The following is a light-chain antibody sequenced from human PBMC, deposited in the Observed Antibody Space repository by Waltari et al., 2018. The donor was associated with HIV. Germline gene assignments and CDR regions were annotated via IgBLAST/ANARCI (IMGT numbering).Light chain of an antibody. CDR1: RLRTYF. CDR2: GKN. CDR3: NSRDSSGVV. V-gene: IGLV3-19*01. J-gene: IGLJ2*01. Sequence: SSELTQDPAVSVALGQTVRITCRGDRLRTYFASWYQQKPRQAPLLVIYGKNNRPSGIPDRFSVSTSGNTASLTITGTQAEDEADYYCNSRDSSGVVFGGGTKLTVL.